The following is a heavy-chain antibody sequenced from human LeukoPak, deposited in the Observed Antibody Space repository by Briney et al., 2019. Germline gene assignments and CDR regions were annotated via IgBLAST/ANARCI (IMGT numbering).Heavy chain of an antibody. D-gene: IGHD1-26*01. J-gene: IGHJ4*02. V-gene: IGHV3-74*01. CDR2: IKSDGSST. CDR1: GFTFSTFR. Sequence: PGGSLRLSCAASGFTFSTFRMHWVRQAPGKGLVWVSRIKSDGSSTSNADSVKGRFTISRDNAKNTLYLQMNSLRDEDTAVYYCARRIGGANNFDNWGQGTLVTVSS. CDR3: ARRIGGANNFDN.